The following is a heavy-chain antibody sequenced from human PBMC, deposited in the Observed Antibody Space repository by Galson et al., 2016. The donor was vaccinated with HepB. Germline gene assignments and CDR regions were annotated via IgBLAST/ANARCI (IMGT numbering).Heavy chain of an antibody. V-gene: IGHV1-46*01. J-gene: IGHJ4*02. CDR1: GYTFINYY. CDR3: VREYYVRPEQ. Sequence: SVKVSCKASGYTFINYYMHWVRQAPGQGLEWMGIGNPRTGSTSYAQKFQDRVTVTRDTSTSTVYMGLNSLRDEDTAVYFCVREYYVRPEQWGQGTLVTVSS. D-gene: IGHD3-10*02. CDR2: GNPRTGST.